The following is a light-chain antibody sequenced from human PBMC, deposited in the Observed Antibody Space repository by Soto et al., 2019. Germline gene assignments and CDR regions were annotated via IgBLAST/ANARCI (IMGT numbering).Light chain of an antibody. J-gene: IGKJ4*01. CDR2: TGS. CDR3: QQANSSPLT. CDR1: QGISNW. Sequence: DLQMTQSPSSVSASVGDRVSITCRASQGISNWLAWYQQKPGRAPKLLIYTGSSLQSGVPSRFSGTGSGTDFTLTISSLQPEDVATYYCQQANSSPLTFGGGTKVEIK. V-gene: IGKV1-12*01.